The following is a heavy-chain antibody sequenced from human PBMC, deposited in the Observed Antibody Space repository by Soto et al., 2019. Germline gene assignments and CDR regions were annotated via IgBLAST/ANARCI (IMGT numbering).Heavy chain of an antibody. CDR1: GGSFSGYY. J-gene: IGHJ4*02. CDR2: INHSGST. CDR3: ARDKITGLFDY. Sequence: PSETLSLTCAFYGGSFSGYYWTWIRQPPGTGLEWIGEINHSGSTNYNPSLKSRVTIPVDTSKNQFSLKLTSVTAADTAVYYCARDKITGLFDYWGQGTLVTVSS. V-gene: IGHV4-34*01. D-gene: IGHD1-1*01.